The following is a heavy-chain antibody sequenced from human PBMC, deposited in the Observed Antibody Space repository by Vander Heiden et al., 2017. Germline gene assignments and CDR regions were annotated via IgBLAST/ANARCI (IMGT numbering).Heavy chain of an antibody. D-gene: IGHD6-19*01. CDR1: GSTFSSYA. V-gene: IGHV3-23*01. CDR2: ISGSGGST. CDR3: AKDQGDSSGSYDY. J-gene: IGHJ4*02. Sequence: QVLASGGGLVHPGGSLLLLRAPSGSTFSSYAMTWVRQAPGKGLGWVSAISGSGGSTYYADSVKGRFTIARANSKNTMYLQLNSRRAEDTAVYYCAKDQGDSSGSYDYWGQGTLVTVSS.